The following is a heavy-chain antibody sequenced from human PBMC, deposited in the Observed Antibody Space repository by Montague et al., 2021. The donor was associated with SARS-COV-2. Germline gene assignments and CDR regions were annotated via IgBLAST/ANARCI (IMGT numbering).Heavy chain of an antibody. CDR2: ISSSTNII. Sequence: SLRLSCAASGSTFSSYSVNWVRQAPGKGLEWFSYISSSTNIIYYADSVKGRFPISRDNARNSLYLQMSSLRVDDTAVYYCARDLVLRAARPDALDVWGQGTVVTVSS. CDR1: GSTFSSYS. V-gene: IGHV3-48*04. D-gene: IGHD6-6*01. J-gene: IGHJ3*01. CDR3: ARDLVLRAARPDALDV.